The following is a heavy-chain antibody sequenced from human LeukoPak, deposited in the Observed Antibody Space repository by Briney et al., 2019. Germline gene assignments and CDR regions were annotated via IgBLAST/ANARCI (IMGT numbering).Heavy chain of an antibody. J-gene: IGHJ6*02. CDR1: GGSISSSIYY. CDR3: AGGHCTTTTCNSYYGMDV. D-gene: IGHD2-2*01. CDR2: IYYSGST. V-gene: IGHV4-39*07. Sequence: KPSETLSLTCTVSGGSISSSIYYWGWIRQPPGKGLEWFVTIYYSGSTYYNPSLKSRVTISVDTSKNQLSLKLSSVTAADTAVYYCAGGHCTTTTCNSYYGMDVWGQGTTVTVSS.